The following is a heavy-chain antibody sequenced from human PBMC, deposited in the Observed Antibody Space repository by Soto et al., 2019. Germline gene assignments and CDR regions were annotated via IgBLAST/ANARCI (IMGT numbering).Heavy chain of an antibody. CDR2: ISSSSSTI. D-gene: IGHD3-10*01. CDR1: GFTFSNSN. CDR3: ARIRYGSGTYYTYAFDI. Sequence: PGGSLRLSCAASGFTFSNSNMNWVRQAPGKGLEWVSYISSSSSTIYYADSVKGRFTISRDNAKNSLYLQMNSLRAEDTAVYYCARIRYGSGTYYTYAFDIWGQGTMVTVSS. V-gene: IGHV3-48*01. J-gene: IGHJ3*02.